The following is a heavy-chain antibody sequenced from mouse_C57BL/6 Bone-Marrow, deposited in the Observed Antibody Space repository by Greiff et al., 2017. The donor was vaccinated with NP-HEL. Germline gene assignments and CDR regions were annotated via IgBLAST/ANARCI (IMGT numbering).Heavy chain of an antibody. CDR2: IYPGGGYT. CDR1: GYTFTNYW. D-gene: IGHD4-1*01. Sequence: QVQLQQSGAELVRPGTSVKMSCKASGYTFTNYWIGWAKQRPGHGLEWIGDIYPGGGYTNHNEKFKGKATLTADKSSSTAYMQFSSLTSEDSAIYYCARGDWDGDFDYGGQGTTLTVSS. CDR3: ARGDWDGDFDY. V-gene: IGHV1-63*01. J-gene: IGHJ2*01.